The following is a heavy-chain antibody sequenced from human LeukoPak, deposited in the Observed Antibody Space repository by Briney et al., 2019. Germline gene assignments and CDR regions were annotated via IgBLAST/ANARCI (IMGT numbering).Heavy chain of an antibody. V-gene: IGHV1-18*01. J-gene: IGHJ4*02. D-gene: IGHD1-26*01. Sequence: GASVKVSCKAFAFSFTSFGINWVRQAPGQGLEWMGWISGYNGDTKYAQKFQCRVTMTTDRSTRTAYMELRSLRSDDTAVYYCARGTWETAARPYSFDTWGQGTLVTVTS. CDR3: ARGTWETAARPYSFDT. CDR2: ISGYNGDT. CDR1: AFSFTSFG.